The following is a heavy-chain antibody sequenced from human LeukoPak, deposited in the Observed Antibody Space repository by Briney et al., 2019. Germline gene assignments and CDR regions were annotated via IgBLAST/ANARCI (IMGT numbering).Heavy chain of an antibody. CDR2: ISGSGGST. CDR3: ATGHFIAAFDY. D-gene: IGHD6-13*01. J-gene: IGHJ4*02. CDR1: GFTFSSYG. V-gene: IGHV3-23*01. Sequence: PGGTLRLSCAASGFTFSSYGMSWVRQAPGTGLEWVSAISGSGGSTYYADSVKGRFTISRDNCKNTLYLQMNSLRAEDTAVYYCATGHFIAAFDYWGQGTLVTVSS.